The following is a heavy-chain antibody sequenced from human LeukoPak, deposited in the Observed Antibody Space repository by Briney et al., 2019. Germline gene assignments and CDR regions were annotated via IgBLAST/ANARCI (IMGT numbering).Heavy chain of an antibody. Sequence: PSETLSLTCTVSGGSISSYYWSWIRQPAGKGLEWIGRIYTGGSTNYNPSLKSRVTISMDTSKNQFSLNLSSVTAADTAVYYCARGYDYGDYWFDPWGQGTLVTVSS. V-gene: IGHV4-4*07. D-gene: IGHD4-17*01. CDR2: IYTGGST. CDR3: ARGYDYGDYWFDP. CDR1: GGSISSYY. J-gene: IGHJ5*02.